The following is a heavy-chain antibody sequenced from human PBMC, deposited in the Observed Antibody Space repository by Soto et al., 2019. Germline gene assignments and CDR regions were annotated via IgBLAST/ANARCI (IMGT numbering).Heavy chain of an antibody. D-gene: IGHD1-7*01. CDR1: GGSISSYY. V-gene: IGHV4-39*02. J-gene: IGHJ4*02. CDR3: ARDGVSSTEYTWNYGTYFDY. CDR2: IYYSGST. Sequence: TCTVSGGSISSYYWGWIRQPPGKGLEWIGSIYYSGSTYYNPSLKSRVTISVDTSKNQFSLYLQMNSLRPDDTAMYYCARDGVSSTEYTWNYGTYFDYWGQGALVTVSS.